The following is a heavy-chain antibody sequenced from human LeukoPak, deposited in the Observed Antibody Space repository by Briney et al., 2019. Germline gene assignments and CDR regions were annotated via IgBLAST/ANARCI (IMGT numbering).Heavy chain of an antibody. Sequence: GASVKVSCKASGFTFTSSAMQWVRQARGQRLEWIGWIVVGSGNTNYAQKFQERVTITRDMSTSTAYMELSSLRSEDTAVYYCATGIQGVEPRSWYFDLWGRGTLVTVSS. D-gene: IGHD1-1*01. CDR1: GFTFTSSA. CDR2: IVVGSGNT. V-gene: IGHV1-58*02. J-gene: IGHJ2*01. CDR3: ATGIQGVEPRSWYFDL.